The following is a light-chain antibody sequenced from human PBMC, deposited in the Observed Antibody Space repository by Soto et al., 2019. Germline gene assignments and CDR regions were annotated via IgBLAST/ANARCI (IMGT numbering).Light chain of an antibody. CDR1: QSISSW. V-gene: IGKV1-5*03. CDR3: QQFKSDQFT. J-gene: IGKJ4*01. Sequence: DIQMTQSPSTLSASVGDRVTITCRASQSISSWLAWYQQKPGKAPKLLIYKASSLETGVPSRFSGSGSGTEFTLTISSLQPDDFATYYCQQFKSDQFTFGGGTKVEIK. CDR2: KAS.